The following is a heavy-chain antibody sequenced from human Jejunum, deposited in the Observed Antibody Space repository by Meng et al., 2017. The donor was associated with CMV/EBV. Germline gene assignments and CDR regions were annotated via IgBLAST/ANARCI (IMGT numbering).Heavy chain of an antibody. CDR2: IYFSGNT. CDR3: ARGMVSYGMDV. D-gene: IGHD2-8*01. J-gene: IGHJ6*02. V-gene: IGHV4-59*01. Sequence: CTVSGGYISTYNWNWIRQSPGKGLEWIGNIYFSGNTNYNPSLKSRVAMSVDTSKNQLSLSLSSVTAADTAVYYCARGMVSYGMDVWGQGTTVTVSS. CDR1: GGYISTYN.